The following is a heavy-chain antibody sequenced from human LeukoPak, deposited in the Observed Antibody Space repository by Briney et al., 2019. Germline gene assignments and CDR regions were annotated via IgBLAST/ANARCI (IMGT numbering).Heavy chain of an antibody. D-gene: IGHD2-2*01. Sequence: GGSLRLSCAASGFTFSSYAMSWVRQAPGKGLEWVSVISGSGGSTYYAGSVEGRFTISRDNSKNTLYLQMNSLRAEDSAVYYCAKGAYCSSTSCPIDYWGQGTLVTVSS. CDR3: AKGAYCSSTSCPIDY. CDR2: ISGSGGST. CDR1: GFTFSSYA. J-gene: IGHJ4*02. V-gene: IGHV3-23*01.